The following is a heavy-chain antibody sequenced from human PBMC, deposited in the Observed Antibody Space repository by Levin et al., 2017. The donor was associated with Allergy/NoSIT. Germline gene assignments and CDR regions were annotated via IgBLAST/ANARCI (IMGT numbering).Heavy chain of an antibody. D-gene: IGHD4-17*01. CDR1: GFTFSDYY. V-gene: IGHV3-11*01. CDR3: ARGSRRTDDYGDYKGYYGMDV. Sequence: GALRLSCAASGFTFSDYYMSWIRQAPGKGLGWVSYISSSGSTIYHADSVKGRFTISRDNAKNSLYLQMNTLRAEDTAVYYCARGSRRTDDYGDYKGYYGMDVWGQGTTVTVSS. J-gene: IGHJ6*02. CDR2: ISSSGSTI.